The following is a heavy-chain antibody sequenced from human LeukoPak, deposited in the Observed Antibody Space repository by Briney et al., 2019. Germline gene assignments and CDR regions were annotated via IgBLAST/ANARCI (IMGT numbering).Heavy chain of an antibody. CDR3: ARVLEGIENEARWFDP. CDR1: GGSISSSTYY. D-gene: IGHD1-1*01. CDR2: IYYSGST. V-gene: IGHV4-39*07. J-gene: IGHJ5*02. Sequence: KPSETLSPTCTVSGGSISSSTYYWGWIRQPPGKGLEWIGSIYYSGSTYYNPSLKSRVTISVDTSKNQFSLKLSSVTAADTAVYYCARVLEGIENEARWFDPWGQGTLVTVSS.